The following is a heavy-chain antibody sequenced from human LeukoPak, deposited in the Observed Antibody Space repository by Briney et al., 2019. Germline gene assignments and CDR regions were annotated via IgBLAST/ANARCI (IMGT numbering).Heavy chain of an antibody. CDR2: IYYSGST. CDR3: ARSDWMRWFDP. J-gene: IGHJ5*02. V-gene: IGHV4-59*08. Sequence: SETLSLTCDVSGGSINNYYWSWIRQPPGKGLEWIGYIYYSGSTNYNPSLKSRVTISVDTSKNQFSLKLSSVTAADTAVYYCARSDWMRWFDPWGLGTLVTVSS. CDR1: GGSINNYY. D-gene: IGHD1-1*01.